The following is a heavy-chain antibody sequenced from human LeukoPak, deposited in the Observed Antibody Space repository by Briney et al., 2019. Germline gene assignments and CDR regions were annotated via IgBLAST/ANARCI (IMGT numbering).Heavy chain of an antibody. CDR1: GFALSSHW. V-gene: IGHV3-7*03. J-gene: IGHJ6*02. CDR3: ARNNGMDV. Sequence: GGSLRLSCAASGFALSSHWMTWVRQVPGRGPEWVANVNRDGSETYYLDSVKGRFTISKDNAENSLYLQMNSLRAEDTALYHCARNNGMDVWGQGTTVIVSS. CDR2: VNRDGSET.